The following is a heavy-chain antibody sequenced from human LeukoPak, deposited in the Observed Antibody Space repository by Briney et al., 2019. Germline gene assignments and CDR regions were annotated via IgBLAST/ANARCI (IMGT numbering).Heavy chain of an antibody. V-gene: IGHV3-9*01. J-gene: IGHJ4*02. D-gene: IGHD6-19*01. Sequence: GRSLRLSCAASGFTFDDYAMHWVRQAPGKGLEWVSGISWNSGSIGYADSVKGRFTISRDNAKNSLYLQMNSLRAEDTAVYYCARDFAAVAGRPYYFDYWGQGTLVTVSS. CDR2: ISWNSGSI. CDR1: GFTFDDYA. CDR3: ARDFAAVAGRPYYFDY.